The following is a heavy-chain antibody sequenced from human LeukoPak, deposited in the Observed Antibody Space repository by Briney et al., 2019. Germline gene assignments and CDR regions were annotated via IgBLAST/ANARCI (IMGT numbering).Heavy chain of an antibody. CDR3: ARIPIAAAGTSHCFDP. D-gene: IGHD6-13*01. CDR1: GYSFTSYW. V-gene: IGHV5-51*01. J-gene: IGHJ5*02. Sequence: GESLKISCKGSGYSFTSYWIGWVRQMPGKGLEWLGIIYPGDSDTRYSPSFQGQVTISADKSISTASLQWSSLKASDPAMYYCARIPIAAAGTSHCFDPWGQGTLVTVSS. CDR2: IYPGDSDT.